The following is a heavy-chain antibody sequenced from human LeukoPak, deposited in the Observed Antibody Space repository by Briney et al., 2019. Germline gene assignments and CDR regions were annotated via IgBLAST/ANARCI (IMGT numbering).Heavy chain of an antibody. J-gene: IGHJ5*01. CDR2: ISFSSSTI. CDR3: AEDPGDSSTFWNWFDS. D-gene: IGHD6-13*01. CDR1: GFTFSSYS. V-gene: IGHV3-48*01. Sequence: GGSLRLSCAASGFTFSSYSMNWVRQAPGKGLEWVSYISFSSSTIYYADSVKGRFTISRDNSKNTLYLHMDSLRAEDTAIYYCAEDPGDSSTFWNWFDSWGQGTLVAVSS.